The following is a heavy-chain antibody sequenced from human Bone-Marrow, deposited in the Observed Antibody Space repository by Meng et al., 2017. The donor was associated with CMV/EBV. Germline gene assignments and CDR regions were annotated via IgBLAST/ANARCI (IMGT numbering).Heavy chain of an antibody. CDR3: ATGVAELEY. V-gene: IGHV1-8*01. D-gene: IGHD6-19*01. Sequence: QVVLAQSGVERKRPGASVKVSCKASGYTFTSNDINSVRQAAGQGLEWMGWMNRTSGNPDHAQQFQGRVTMTRNISKSTAYMDLSSLRSEDTAVYYCATGVAELEYWGQGTLVTVSS. CDR2: MNRTSGNP. CDR1: GYTFTSND. J-gene: IGHJ4*02.